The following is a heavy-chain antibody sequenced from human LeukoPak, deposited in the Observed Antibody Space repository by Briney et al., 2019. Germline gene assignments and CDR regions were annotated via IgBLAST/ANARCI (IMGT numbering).Heavy chain of an antibody. CDR3: ARSGQWELLLAGAFDI. Sequence: GGSLRLSCAASGFTFSSYWMSWVRQAPGKGLEWVANIKQDGGEIYYVDSVKGRFTISRDNAKNSLYLQMNSLRAEDTAVYYCARSGQWELLLAGAFDIWGQGTMVTVSS. V-gene: IGHV3-7*01. CDR1: GFTFSSYW. D-gene: IGHD1-26*01. J-gene: IGHJ3*02. CDR2: IKQDGGEI.